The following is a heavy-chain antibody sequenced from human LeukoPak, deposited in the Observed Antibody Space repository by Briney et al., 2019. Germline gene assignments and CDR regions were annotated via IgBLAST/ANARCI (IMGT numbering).Heavy chain of an antibody. V-gene: IGHV3-53*01. CDR2: IYTGGST. D-gene: IGHD5-24*01. CDR1: GFTVSSNH. Sequence: GGSLRLSCAASGFTVSSNHTSWVRQAPGKGLEWVSVIYTGGSTSYADSVKGRYTISRDTSKNTLYLQMNSLRAEDTAVYYCARRDVYNAFDIWGQGTMVTVSS. CDR3: ARRDVYNAFDI. J-gene: IGHJ3*02.